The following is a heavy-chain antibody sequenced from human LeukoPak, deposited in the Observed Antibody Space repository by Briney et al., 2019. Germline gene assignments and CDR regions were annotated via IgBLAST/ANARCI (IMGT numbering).Heavy chain of an antibody. CDR1: GFTFDDYG. J-gene: IGHJ4*02. V-gene: IGHV3-20*04. CDR3: AREPSQLWIDN. CDR2: INWNGGST. Sequence: PGGSLRLSCAASGFTFDDYGMSWVRQAPGKGLEWVSGINWNGGSTGYADSVKGRFTISRDNAKNSLYLQISSLRGEDSAVYYCAREPSQLWIDNWGQGTRVIVSS. D-gene: IGHD5-18*01.